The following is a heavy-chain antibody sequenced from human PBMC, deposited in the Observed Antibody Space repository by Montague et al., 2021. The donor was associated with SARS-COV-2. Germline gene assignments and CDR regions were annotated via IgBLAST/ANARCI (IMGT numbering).Heavy chain of an antibody. CDR1: GGSISDGGYS. D-gene: IGHD5-18*01. J-gene: IGHJ3*01. V-gene: IGHV4-31*03. Sequence: TLSLTCTVSGGSISDGGYSWTWIRQLPGKGLEWIRCIYYSGSTFYNPSLKSRLTISVDTSKNQFSLKLSSVTAADTAVYYCAREGGRFQLCLRGDDAYALWGQGTMVTVSS. CDR3: AREGGRFQLCLRGDDAYAL. CDR2: IYYSGST.